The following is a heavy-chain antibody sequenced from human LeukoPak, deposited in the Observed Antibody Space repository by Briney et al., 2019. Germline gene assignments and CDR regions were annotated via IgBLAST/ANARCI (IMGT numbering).Heavy chain of an antibody. J-gene: IGHJ4*02. Sequence: PGGSLRLSCAASGFRFSGHYMSWTRQAPGKGLEWISYITNRGDFVNYADSVKGRFTISRDNAKNSLYLQMNSLRAEDTAVYYCAREARATPDFWGQGTVVTVSS. CDR1: GFRFSGHY. CDR3: AREARATPDF. D-gene: IGHD1-26*01. V-gene: IGHV3-11*01. CDR2: ITNRGDFV.